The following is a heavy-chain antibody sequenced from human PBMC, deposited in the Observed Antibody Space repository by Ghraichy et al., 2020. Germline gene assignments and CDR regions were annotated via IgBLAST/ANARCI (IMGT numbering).Heavy chain of an antibody. Sequence: GGSLRLSCAASGFTFSSYWMYWVRQAPGKGLVWVSRINIDGISTNYADSVKGRFTISRDNAKSTLYLQMNSLSAEDTAVYYCVRVQRWANENDYWGQGALVTVSS. CDR1: GFTFSSYW. J-gene: IGHJ4*02. CDR3: VRVQRWANENDY. V-gene: IGHV3-74*01. D-gene: IGHD5-24*01. CDR2: INIDGIST.